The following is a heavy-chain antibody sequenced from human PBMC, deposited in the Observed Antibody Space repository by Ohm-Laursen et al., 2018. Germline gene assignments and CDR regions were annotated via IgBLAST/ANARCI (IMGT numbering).Heavy chain of an antibody. D-gene: IGHD5-18*01. Sequence: GASVKVSCKAFGYTFTSYDIKWVRQATGQGLEWMGWMNPNSGNTGYAQKFQGRVTMTRNTSISTAYMELSSLRSEDTAVYYCAKGGGYSYGYSYWGQGTLVTVSS. CDR1: GYTFTSYD. CDR2: MNPNSGNT. CDR3: AKGGGYSYGYSY. V-gene: IGHV1-8*01. J-gene: IGHJ4*02.